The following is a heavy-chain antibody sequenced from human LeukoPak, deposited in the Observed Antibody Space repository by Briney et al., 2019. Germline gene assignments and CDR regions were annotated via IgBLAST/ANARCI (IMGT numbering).Heavy chain of an antibody. Sequence: SQTLSLTCGISGDSVSSKSGAWNWIRHSPSRGLEWLGRTYYTSKRYNEYAVSMKSRITINPDTSKNQLSLHLNSVTPEDTAVYYCAREQLWSGPNRFDSWGQGTLVTVSS. CDR2: TYYTSKRYN. D-gene: IGHD3-10*02. V-gene: IGHV6-1*01. CDR3: AREQLWSGPNRFDS. CDR1: GDSVSSKSGA. J-gene: IGHJ5*01.